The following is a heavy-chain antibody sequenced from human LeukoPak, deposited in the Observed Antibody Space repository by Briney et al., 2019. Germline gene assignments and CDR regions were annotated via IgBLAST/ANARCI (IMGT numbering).Heavy chain of an antibody. CDR2: INHSGST. CDR1: GGSFSGYY. Sequence: ASETLSLTCAVYGGSFSGYYWSWIRQPPGKGLEWIGEINHSGSTNYNPSLKSRVTISVDTSKNQFSLKLSSVTAADTAVYYCARGFGNDYVWGSYRSSYYFDYWGQGTLVTVSS. D-gene: IGHD3-16*02. J-gene: IGHJ4*02. CDR3: ARGFGNDYVWGSYRSSYYFDY. V-gene: IGHV4-34*01.